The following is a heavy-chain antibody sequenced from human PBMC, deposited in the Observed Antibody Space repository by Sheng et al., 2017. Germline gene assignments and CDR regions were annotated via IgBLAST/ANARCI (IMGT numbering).Heavy chain of an antibody. Sequence: QLRLQESGPGLVKPSETLSLTCTVSGGSISSSSYYWGWIRQPPGKGLEWIGSIYYSGSTYYNPSLKSRVTISVDTSKNQFSLKLSSVTAADTAVYYCARRVAIAAHFDYWGQGNPGHRLL. D-gene: IGHD6-13*01. V-gene: IGHV4-39*07. CDR3: ARRVAIAAHFDY. CDR2: IYYSGST. J-gene: IGHJ4*02. CDR1: GGSISSSSYY.